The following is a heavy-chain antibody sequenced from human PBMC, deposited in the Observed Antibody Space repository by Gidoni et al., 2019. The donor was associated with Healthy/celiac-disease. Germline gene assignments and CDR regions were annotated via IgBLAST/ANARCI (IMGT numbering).Heavy chain of an antibody. CDR3: ARTRSYPIAAAGPDY. D-gene: IGHD6-13*01. Sequence: QVQLQQWGAGLLKPSETLSLTCAVYGGSFSGYYWSWIRQPPGKGLEWIGEINHSGSTNYNPSLKSRVTISVDTSKNQFSLKLSSVTAADTAVYYCARTRSYPIAAAGPDYWGQGTLVTVSS. V-gene: IGHV4-34*01. CDR1: GGSFSGYY. J-gene: IGHJ4*02. CDR2: INHSGST.